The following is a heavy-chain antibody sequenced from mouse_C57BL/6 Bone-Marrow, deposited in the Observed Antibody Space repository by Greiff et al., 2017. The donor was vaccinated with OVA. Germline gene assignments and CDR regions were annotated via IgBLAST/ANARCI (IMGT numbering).Heavy chain of an antibody. Sequence: QVQLQQPGAELVRPGSSVKLSCKASGYTFTSYWMDWVEQRPGQGLEWIGNIYPSDSETHYNQKFKDKATLTVDKTSSTAYMQLSSLTSEDSAVYYCARLAWFAYWGQGTLVTVSA. CDR2: IYPSDSET. V-gene: IGHV1-61*01. CDR1: GYTFTSYW. J-gene: IGHJ3*01. CDR3: ARLAWFAY.